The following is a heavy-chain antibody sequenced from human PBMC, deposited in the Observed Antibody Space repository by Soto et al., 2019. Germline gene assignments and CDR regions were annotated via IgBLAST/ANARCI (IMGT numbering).Heavy chain of an antibody. CDR1: GGTFSSYA. J-gene: IGHJ6*03. CDR2: IIPILGIA. Sequence: SVKVSCKASGGTFSSYAISWVRQAPGQGLEWMGRIIPILGIANYAQKFQGRVTITADKSTSTAYMELSSLRSEDTAVYYCARGSTVTHYYYMDVWGKGTTVTVSS. V-gene: IGHV1-69*04. CDR3: ARGSTVTHYYYMDV. D-gene: IGHD4-4*01.